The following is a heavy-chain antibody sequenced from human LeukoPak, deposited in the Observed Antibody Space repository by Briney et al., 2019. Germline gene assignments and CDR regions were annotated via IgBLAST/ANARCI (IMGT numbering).Heavy chain of an antibody. J-gene: IGHJ4*02. D-gene: IGHD6-13*01. Sequence: SETLSLTCTVSGGSISSYYWSWIRQPPGKGLEWVGYIYYSGSTNHNPSLKSRVTISVDTSKNQFSLKLSSVTAADTAVYYCACGDRVAAAGAFDYWGQGTLVTVSS. CDR3: ACGDRVAAAGAFDY. CDR2: IYYSGST. CDR1: GGSISSYY. V-gene: IGHV4-59*01.